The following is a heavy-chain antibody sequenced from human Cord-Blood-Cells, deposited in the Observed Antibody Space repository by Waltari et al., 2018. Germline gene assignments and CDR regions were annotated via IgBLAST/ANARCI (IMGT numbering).Heavy chain of an antibody. CDR2: MNPNSGNT. V-gene: IGHV1-8*01. CDR1: GYNFPCYD. Sequence: QVQLVQSGAELKKPGASVKVSCKDSGYNFPCYDINWVRQATGQGLEWMGWMNPNSGNTGYAQKFQGRVTMTRNTSISTAYMELSSLRSEDTAVYYCARGLWGDYVHFDLWGRGTLVTVSS. CDR3: ARGLWGDYVHFDL. D-gene: IGHD4-17*01. J-gene: IGHJ2*01.